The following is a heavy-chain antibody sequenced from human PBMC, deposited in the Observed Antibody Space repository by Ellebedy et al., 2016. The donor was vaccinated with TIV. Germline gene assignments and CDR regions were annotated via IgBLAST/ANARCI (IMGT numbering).Heavy chain of an antibody. CDR2: ISNDGTDK. CDR3: TKDKGTGGSCHDY. Sequence: PGGSLRLSCVASGFTFSSYGMHWVREAPGKGPEWVAIISNDGTDKDYADSVKGRFTISRDNSKNTLYLQMNSLRAEDSAVYYCTKDKGTGGSCHDYWGQGTLVTVSS. D-gene: IGHD2-15*01. J-gene: IGHJ4*02. V-gene: IGHV3-30*18. CDR1: GFTFSSYG.